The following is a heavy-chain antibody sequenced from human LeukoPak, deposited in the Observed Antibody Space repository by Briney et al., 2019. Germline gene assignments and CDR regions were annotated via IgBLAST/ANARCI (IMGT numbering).Heavy chain of an antibody. CDR1: GYTFTSYD. V-gene: IGHV1-58*02. Sequence: SVKVSCKASGYTFTSYDINWVRQATGQRLEWIGWIVVGSGNTNYAQKFQERVTITRDMSTSTVYMELSSLRSEDTAVYYCAAEDDYVWRSYRSLDIWGQGTMVTVSS. D-gene: IGHD3-16*02. J-gene: IGHJ3*02. CDR2: IVVGSGNT. CDR3: AAEDDYVWRSYRSLDI.